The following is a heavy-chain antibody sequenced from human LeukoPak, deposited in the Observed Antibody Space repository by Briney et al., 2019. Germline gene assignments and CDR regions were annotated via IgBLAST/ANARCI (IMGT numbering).Heavy chain of an antibody. J-gene: IGHJ4*02. CDR2: INPNSGGT. D-gene: IGHD1-7*01. V-gene: IGHV1-2*02. CDR1: GYTFTGYY. Sequence: ASVKVSCKASGYTFTGYYMHWVRQAPGQGLEWMGWINPNSGGTNYAQKFQGRVTMTRDTSISTAYMELSRLTSDDTAVYYRTRDINWNYGYWGQGTLVTVSS. CDR3: TRDINWNYGY.